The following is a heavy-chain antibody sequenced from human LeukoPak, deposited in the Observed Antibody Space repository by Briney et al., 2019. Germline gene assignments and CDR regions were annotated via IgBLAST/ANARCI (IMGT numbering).Heavy chain of an antibody. CDR3: AKDLPGSFDC. CDR1: GFTFSSYA. CDR2: ISGGGHDT. D-gene: IGHD3-10*01. Sequence: PGGSLRLSCAASGFTFSSYAMSWVRQAPGKGLEWVSAISGGGHDTYYADSVRGRVTISRDNSKNTLYLQMNSLRAEDTAVYFCAKDLPGSFDCWGQGTLVTVSS. J-gene: IGHJ4*02. V-gene: IGHV3-23*01.